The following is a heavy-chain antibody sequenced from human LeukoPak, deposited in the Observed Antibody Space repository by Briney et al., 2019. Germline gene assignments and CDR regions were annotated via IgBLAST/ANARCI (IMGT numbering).Heavy chain of an antibody. CDR3: ARVNVVRGVIQRSFDY. J-gene: IGHJ4*02. CDR1: GYTFTSYG. D-gene: IGHD3-10*01. Sequence: ASVKVSCKASGYTFTSYGISWVRQAPGQGLEWMGWISAYNGNTNYAQKLQGRVTMTTDTSTSTAYMELRSLRSDDTAVYYCARVNVVRGVIQRSFDYWGQGTLVTVSS. V-gene: IGHV1-18*01. CDR2: ISAYNGNT.